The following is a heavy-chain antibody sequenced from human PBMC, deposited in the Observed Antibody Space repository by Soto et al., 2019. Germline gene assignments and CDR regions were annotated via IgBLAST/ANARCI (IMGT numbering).Heavy chain of an antibody. V-gene: IGHV3-23*01. CDR1: GFTFSGYA. CDR2: IHGGGNSA. CDR3: AKDKGEYCSGGSCGPYGMDV. D-gene: IGHD2-15*01. Sequence: PGGSLRLSCAASGFTFSGYAMSWVRQAPGKGLEWVSVIHGGGNSAYYADSVRGRFTISRDNSKNTLYLQMSSLRGEDTAVFYCAKDKGEYCSGGSCGPYGMDVWGQGTTVTVSS. J-gene: IGHJ6*02.